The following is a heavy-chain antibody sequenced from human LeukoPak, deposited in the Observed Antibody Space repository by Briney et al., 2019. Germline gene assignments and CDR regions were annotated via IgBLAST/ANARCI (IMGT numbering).Heavy chain of an antibody. V-gene: IGHV1-2*04. CDR1: GYTFTGYY. CDR3: ARGGVVPAAMQDWFDP. CDR2: INPNSGGT. D-gene: IGHD2-2*01. Sequence: GASVKVSCKASGYTFTGYYMHWVRQAPGQGLVWMGWINPNSGGTNYAQKFQGWVTMTRDTSISTAYMELSRLRSDDTAVYYCARGGVVPAAMQDWFDPWGQGTLVTVSS. J-gene: IGHJ5*02.